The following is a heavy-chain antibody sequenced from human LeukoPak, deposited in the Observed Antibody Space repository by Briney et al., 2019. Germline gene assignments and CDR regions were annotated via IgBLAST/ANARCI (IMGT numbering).Heavy chain of an antibody. D-gene: IGHD5-12*01. CDR1: GFTFSSYS. Sequence: GGSLRLSCAASGFTFSSYSMNWVRQAPGKGLEWVSSISGSSSYIYYADSVKGRFTISRDNAKNSLYLQMNSLRAEDTAVYYCARGGYGGYTYYFDYWGQGTLVTVSS. CDR2: ISGSSSYI. V-gene: IGHV3-21*01. J-gene: IGHJ4*02. CDR3: ARGGYGGYTYYFDY.